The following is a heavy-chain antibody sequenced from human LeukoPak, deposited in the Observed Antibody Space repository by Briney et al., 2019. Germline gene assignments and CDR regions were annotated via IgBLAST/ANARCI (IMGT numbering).Heavy chain of an antibody. J-gene: IGHJ3*02. CDR3: ARDNYGGSKPYAFDI. CDR1: GFTVSSNY. V-gene: IGHV3-53*01. D-gene: IGHD4-23*01. CDR2: IYSGGST. Sequence: PGGSLRLSCAASGFTVSSNYMSWVRQAPGKGLEWVSVIYSGGSTYYADSVKGRFTISRDNAKNSLYLQMNNLRAEDTALYYCARDNYGGSKPYAFDIWGQGTMVTVSS.